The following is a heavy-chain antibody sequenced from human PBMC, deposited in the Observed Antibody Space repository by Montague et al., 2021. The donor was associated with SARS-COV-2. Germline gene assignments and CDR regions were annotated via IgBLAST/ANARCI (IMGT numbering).Heavy chain of an antibody. CDR2: ISYSGST. Sequence: SETLSLTCTVSGGSIRSSSHFWGWFRQPPGQRLEWIGTISYSGSTYYSPSLKSRVIISADTSKNQFSLNLRSVTAADTAVYFCGLGRGFAVGNHYYYSYGLDVWGQGTTVTGS. D-gene: IGHD3-10*01. J-gene: IGHJ6*02. CDR1: GGSIRSSSHF. V-gene: IGHV4-39*07. CDR3: GLGRGFAVGNHYYYSYGLDV.